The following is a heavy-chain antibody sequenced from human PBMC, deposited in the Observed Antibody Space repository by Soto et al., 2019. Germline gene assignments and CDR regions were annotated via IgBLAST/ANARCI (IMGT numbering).Heavy chain of an antibody. Sequence: SQTRSRPCAISGANVSNNGSSWNFIRRSPSGGLEWLGRTYCRSKWISDYAMSVKSRISINPDTSKNQISLQLNSVTPEDTAVYYCARGPPDFNSGFDFWGQGTLVTVSS. CDR2: TYCRSKWIS. V-gene: IGHV6-1*01. CDR1: GANVSNNGSS. J-gene: IGHJ4*02. D-gene: IGHD1-26*01. CDR3: ARGPPDFNSGFDF.